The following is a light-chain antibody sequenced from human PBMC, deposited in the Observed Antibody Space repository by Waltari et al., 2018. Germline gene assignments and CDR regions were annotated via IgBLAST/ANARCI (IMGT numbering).Light chain of an antibody. CDR1: QLEDKY. CDR2: QDN. V-gene: IGLV3-1*01. CDR3: QAWDRNTYVV. J-gene: IGLJ2*01. Sequence: SYELTQPPSVSVSPGQPASLPCSGDQLEDKYASWYQQKPGQSPVLVIYQDNRRPSGIPERFSGSTAGNTATLTISGTQAMDEADYYCQAWDRNTYVVFGGGTKLTVL.